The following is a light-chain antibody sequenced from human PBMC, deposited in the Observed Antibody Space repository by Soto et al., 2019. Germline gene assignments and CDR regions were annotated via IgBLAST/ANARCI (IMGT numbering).Light chain of an antibody. CDR2: SNT. CDR3: QSYDTSLRGSV. V-gene: IGLV1-40*01. Sequence: QPVLTQPPSVSGAPGQRVTISCTGTRSNTGAGYDVHWYQQLPGAAPKLVIYSNTNRPSGVPDRFSGSKSGTSASLAITGLQAEDEADYYCQSYDTSLRGSVFGGGTKVTVL. J-gene: IGLJ2*01. CDR1: RSNTGAGYD.